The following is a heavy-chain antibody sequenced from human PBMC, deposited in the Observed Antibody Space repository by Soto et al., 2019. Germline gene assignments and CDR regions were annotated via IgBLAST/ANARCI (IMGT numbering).Heavy chain of an antibody. CDR2: IIPIFGTA. V-gene: IGHV1-69*13. Sequence: GASVKVSCKASGGTFSSYAISWVRQAPGQGLEWMGGIIPIFGTANYAQKFQGRVTITADESTSTAYMELSSLRSEDTAVYYCARVIAAPTYYYGSGSTNNRISGMDVWGQGPTVTVSS. CDR3: ARVIAAPTYYYGSGSTNNRISGMDV. CDR1: GGTFSSYA. J-gene: IGHJ6*02. D-gene: IGHD3-10*01.